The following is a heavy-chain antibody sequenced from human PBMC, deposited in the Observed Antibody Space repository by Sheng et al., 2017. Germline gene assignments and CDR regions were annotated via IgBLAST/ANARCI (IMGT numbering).Heavy chain of an antibody. V-gene: IGHV4-61*02. J-gene: IGHJ4*02. CDR2: IYTSGST. Sequence: QVQLQESGPGLVKPSQTLSLTCTVSGGSISSGSYYWSWIRQPAGKGLEWIGRIYTSGSTNYNPSLKSRVTISVDTSKNQFSLKLSSVTAADTAVYYCAREAAWDRMDYWGQGTLVTVSS. CDR3: AREAAWDRMDY. CDR1: GGSISSGSYY. D-gene: IGHD1-26*01.